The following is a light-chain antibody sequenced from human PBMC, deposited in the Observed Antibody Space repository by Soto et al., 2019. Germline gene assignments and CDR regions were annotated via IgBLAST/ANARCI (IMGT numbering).Light chain of an antibody. CDR2: GAS. V-gene: IGKV3-15*01. Sequence: EIVMTQSPATLSVSPGERATLSCRANQSVSSKLAWSQQKPCQTTRLLIYGASTRATGIPARFSGSGSGTECMLTISSLQSEDVAVAYCKQYGNSLPRTFGQWTKVDIK. CDR1: QSVSSK. CDR3: KQYGNSLPRT. J-gene: IGKJ1*01.